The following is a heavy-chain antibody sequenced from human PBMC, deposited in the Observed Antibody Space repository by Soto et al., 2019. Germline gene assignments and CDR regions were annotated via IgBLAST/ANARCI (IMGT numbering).Heavy chain of an antibody. D-gene: IGHD2-21*02. CDR3: AKDWGCDNPGPPIDY. V-gene: IGHV3-23*01. CDR2: ISGSGAGT. Sequence: EVQVLESGGGLVQPGGYLRLSCTASGFTFSSYDMSWVRQAPGQGLEWVSAISGSGAGTFYADSVKGRITISRDNSQNTLYLQMNSLRAEDTAVYYCAKDWGCDNPGPPIDYWGQGTLVTVSS. CDR1: GFTFSSYD. J-gene: IGHJ4*02.